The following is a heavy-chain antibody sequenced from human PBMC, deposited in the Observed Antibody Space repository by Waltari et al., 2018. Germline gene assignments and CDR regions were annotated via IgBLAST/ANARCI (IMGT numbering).Heavy chain of an antibody. V-gene: IGHV1-24*01. CDR3: ATGPPWRITIFGVVLDWFDP. J-gene: IGHJ5*02. Sequence: QVQLVQSGAEVKKPGASVKVSCKVSGYTLTALSLHWVRQPPATGRGWMGGFDPEDGETIYAQKFQGRVTMTEDTSTDTAYMELSSLRSEDTAVYYCATGPPWRITIFGVVLDWFDPWGQGTLVTVSS. CDR1: GYTLTALS. D-gene: IGHD3-3*01. CDR2: FDPEDGET.